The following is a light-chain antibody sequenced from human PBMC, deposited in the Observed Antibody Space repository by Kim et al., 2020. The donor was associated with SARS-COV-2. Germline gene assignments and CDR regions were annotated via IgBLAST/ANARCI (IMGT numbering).Light chain of an antibody. CDR1: QSVSSSY. Sequence: LSPGERATLSCRASQSVSSSYLAWYQQKPGQAPRLLIHGASSRATGIPDRFSGSGSGTDFTLTISRLEPEDFAVYYCQQYGSPWTFGQGTKVDIK. J-gene: IGKJ1*01. V-gene: IGKV3-20*01. CDR3: QQYGSPWT. CDR2: GAS.